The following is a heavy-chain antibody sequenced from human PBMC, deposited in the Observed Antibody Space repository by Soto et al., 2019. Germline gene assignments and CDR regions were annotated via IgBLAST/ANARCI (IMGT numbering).Heavy chain of an antibody. CDR1: GFTFSSYS. CDR3: ARGPVVPAATNWFDP. D-gene: IGHD2-2*01. CDR2: ISSSSTI. V-gene: IGHV3-48*01. Sequence: GGSLRLSCAASGFTFSSYSMNWVRQAPGKGLEWVSYISSSSTIYYADSVKGRFTISRDNAKNSLYLQMNSLRAEDTAVYYCARGPVVPAATNWFDPWGQGTLVTVSS. J-gene: IGHJ5*02.